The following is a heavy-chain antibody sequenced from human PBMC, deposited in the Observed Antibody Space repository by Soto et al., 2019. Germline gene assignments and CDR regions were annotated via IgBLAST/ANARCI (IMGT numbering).Heavy chain of an antibody. CDR1: GGTFSSYT. Sequence: QVQLVQSGAEVKKPGSSVKVSCKASGGTFSSYTISWVRQAPGQGLEWMGRIIPILGIANYAQKFQGRVTITADNSTSTAYMELSSLRSEDTAVYYCARDDYLTDYGDYDPFDYWGQGTLVTVSS. CDR3: ARDDYLTDYGDYDPFDY. J-gene: IGHJ4*02. CDR2: IIPILGIA. D-gene: IGHD4-17*01. V-gene: IGHV1-69*08.